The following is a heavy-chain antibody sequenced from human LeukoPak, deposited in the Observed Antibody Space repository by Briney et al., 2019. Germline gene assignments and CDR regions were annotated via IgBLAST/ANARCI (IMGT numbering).Heavy chain of an antibody. D-gene: IGHD1-26*01. V-gene: IGHV3-23*01. CDR1: GFTFSSYD. CDR3: AKAQGATNGLFDY. J-gene: IGHJ4*02. CDR2: IRGSGGST. Sequence: GGSLRLSCAASGFTFSSYDMSWVRQAPGKGLEWVSAIRGSGGSTYYEDSVKGRFAISRDNSKNTLDLQMNSLRAEDTAVYYCAKAQGATNGLFDYWGQGTLVTVSS.